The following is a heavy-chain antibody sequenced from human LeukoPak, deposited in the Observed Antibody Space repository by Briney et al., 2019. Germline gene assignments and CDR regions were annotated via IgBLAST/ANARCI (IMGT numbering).Heavy chain of an antibody. D-gene: IGHD2/OR15-2a*01. CDR3: ARHPSRGPFDI. Sequence: SETLSLTCTVSGGSISNSSYYWGWIRQPPGKGLEWIGSMYYSGSTYQNPSLKSRVTISVDTSKNQFSLKLSSVTAADTAVYYCARHPSRGPFDIWGQGTMVTVSS. CDR2: MYYSGST. V-gene: IGHV4-39*01. CDR1: GGSISNSSYY. J-gene: IGHJ3*02.